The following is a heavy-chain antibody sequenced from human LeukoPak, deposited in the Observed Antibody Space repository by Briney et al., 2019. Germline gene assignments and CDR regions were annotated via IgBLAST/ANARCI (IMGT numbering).Heavy chain of an antibody. V-gene: IGHV4-59*01. CDR1: GGSISSYY. D-gene: IGHD4-17*01. CDR3: ARNPTTVTSWYYYMDV. J-gene: IGHJ6*03. CDR2: IYYSGST. Sequence: KTSETLSLTCTVSGGSISSYYWSWIRQPPGKGLEWIGYIYYSGSTNYNPSLKSRVTISVDTSKNQFSLKVSSVTAADTAVYYCARNPTTVTSWYYYMDVWGKGTTVTVSS.